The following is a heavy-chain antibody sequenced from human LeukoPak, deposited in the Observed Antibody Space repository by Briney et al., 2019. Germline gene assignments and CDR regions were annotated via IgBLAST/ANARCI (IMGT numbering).Heavy chain of an antibody. CDR2: MYSGGTT. CDR3: ARVSSTSWYFDL. V-gene: IGHV3-66*01. CDR1: GLSVSNKY. J-gene: IGHJ2*01. Sequence: PGGSLRLSCAASGLSVSNKYMSWVRQAPGKGLEWVSMMYSGGTTYFADSVKGRFTISRDNSKNMLFLQMNNLRVEDAAVYYCARVSSTSWYFDLWGRGTLVSVSS. D-gene: IGHD2-2*01.